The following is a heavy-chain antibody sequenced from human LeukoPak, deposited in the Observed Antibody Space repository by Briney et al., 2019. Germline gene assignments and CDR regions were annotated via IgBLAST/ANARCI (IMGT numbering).Heavy chain of an antibody. CDR1: GFTFSNYG. J-gene: IGHJ3*02. D-gene: IGHD1-26*01. CDR3: AKDVGATTVAFDI. Sequence: GRSLRLSCAASGFTFSNYGMHWVRQAPGKGLEWVAVIWYDGSNKYYADSVKGRFTISRDNSKNTLYLQMNSLRAEDTAVYYCAKDVGATTVAFDIWGQGTMVTVSS. V-gene: IGHV3-33*06. CDR2: IWYDGSNK.